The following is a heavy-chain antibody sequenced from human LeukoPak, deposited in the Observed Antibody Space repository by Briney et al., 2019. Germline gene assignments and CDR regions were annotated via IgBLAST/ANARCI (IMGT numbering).Heavy chain of an antibody. CDR1: GFTFSDYY. J-gene: IGHJ6*03. CDR2: ISSSGSTI. D-gene: IGHD3-10*01. CDR3: ARDLRDATMVRGYYYYYYMDV. Sequence: GGSLRLSCAASGFTFSDYYMSWIRQAPGKGLEWVSYISSSGSTIYYADSVKGRFTISRDNAKNSLYLQMNSLRAEDTAAYYCARDLRDATMVRGYYYYYYMDVWGKGTTVTISS. V-gene: IGHV3-11*04.